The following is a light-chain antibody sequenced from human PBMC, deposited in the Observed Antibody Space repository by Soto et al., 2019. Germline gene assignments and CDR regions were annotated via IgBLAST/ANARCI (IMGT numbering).Light chain of an antibody. V-gene: IGKV1-16*01. J-gene: IGKJ1*01. Sequence: DIQMTQSPSSLSASVGDRVTNTCRASQGIRNYLAWFQQKPGQAPKSLIYATYTLQSGVPSRFSGSGSGTEFTLTISSLQPEDYATYCCQQYNSYPRTFGQGTKVEIK. CDR3: QQYNSYPRT. CDR1: QGIRNY. CDR2: ATY.